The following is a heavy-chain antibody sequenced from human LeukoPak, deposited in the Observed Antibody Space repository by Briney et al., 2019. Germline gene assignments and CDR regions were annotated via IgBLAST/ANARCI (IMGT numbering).Heavy chain of an antibody. Sequence: GGSLRLPCAASGLTFSSYAMSWVRQAPGKGLQWLSAISGSGGSTYYADSVKGRFTISRDNSKNTLYLQMNSLRAEDTAVYYCAKDSRGWYPGAFDIWGQGTMVTVSS. J-gene: IGHJ3*02. CDR3: AKDSRGWYPGAFDI. CDR1: GLTFSSYA. V-gene: IGHV3-23*01. D-gene: IGHD6-19*01. CDR2: ISGSGGST.